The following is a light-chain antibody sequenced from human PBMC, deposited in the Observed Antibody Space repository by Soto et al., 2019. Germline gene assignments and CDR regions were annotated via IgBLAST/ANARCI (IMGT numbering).Light chain of an antibody. V-gene: IGKV3-11*01. CDR1: QSVSSN. J-gene: IGKJ1*01. CDR2: LAS. CDR3: HQRQSWPRT. Sequence: MTQAPATLSVSPGERATLSCRASQSVSSNLACDQQGPGRAPRLLIYLASNRAAGVPARFSGSGSGTDFTLTISDVEHEDFAVYYCHQRQSWPRTFGQGTKVAIK.